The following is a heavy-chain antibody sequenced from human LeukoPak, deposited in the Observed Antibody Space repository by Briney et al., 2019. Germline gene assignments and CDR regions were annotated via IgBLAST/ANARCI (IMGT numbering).Heavy chain of an antibody. J-gene: IGHJ6*03. Sequence: GGSLRLSCAASGFTFSDYYMTWLRQAPGKGLEWVSYISSSGSNIYYADSVKGRFTISRDNAKNSLYLQMNSLRAADTAVYYCASGYSYKFMDVWGKGTTVTVSS. D-gene: IGHD5-18*01. CDR3: ASGYSYKFMDV. CDR2: ISSSGSNI. V-gene: IGHV3-11*04. CDR1: GFTFSDYY.